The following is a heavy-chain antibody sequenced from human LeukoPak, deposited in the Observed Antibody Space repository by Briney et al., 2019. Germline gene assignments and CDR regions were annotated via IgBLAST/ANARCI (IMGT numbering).Heavy chain of an antibody. Sequence: GGSLRLSCAASGFTFSSYGMHWVRQAPGKGLEWVAVISYDGSNKYYADSVKGRFTISRDNSKNTLYLQMNSLRAEDTAAYYCAKDLENLMVSSPDYWGQGTLVTVSS. V-gene: IGHV3-30*18. D-gene: IGHD2-8*01. CDR3: AKDLENLMVSSPDY. CDR1: GFTFSSYG. CDR2: ISYDGSNK. J-gene: IGHJ4*02.